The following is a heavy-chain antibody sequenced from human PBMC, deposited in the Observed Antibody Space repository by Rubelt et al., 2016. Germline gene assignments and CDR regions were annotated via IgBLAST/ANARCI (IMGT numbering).Heavy chain of an antibody. D-gene: IGHD2-2*01. Sequence: QVQLVQSGAEVKKPGASVKVSCKASGYTFTTYGISWVRQAPGQGLEWMGWIRTSHGNTNYAQKLQGRVTMTTDTSTSTAYMELRSLRSDDTAMYFCARGYCSSANCLFNWFDPWGQGTLVTVSS. CDR2: IRTSHGNT. J-gene: IGHJ5*02. V-gene: IGHV1-18*01. CDR3: ARGYCSSANCLFNWFDP. CDR1: GYTFTTYG.